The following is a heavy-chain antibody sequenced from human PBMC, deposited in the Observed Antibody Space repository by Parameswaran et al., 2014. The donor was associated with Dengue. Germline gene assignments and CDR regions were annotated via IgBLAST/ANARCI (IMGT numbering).Heavy chain of an antibody. D-gene: IGHD3-3*01. V-gene: IGHV3-7*01. Sequence: WIRQPPREGGWEWVATIKQDGRQKYYADSVKGRFTISRDNAENSLYLQMNNLRAEDTAVFYCARDDDFWSGNFDSWGQGTLVTVSS. J-gene: IGHJ4*02. CDR2: IKQDGRQK. CDR3: ARDDDFWSGNFDS.